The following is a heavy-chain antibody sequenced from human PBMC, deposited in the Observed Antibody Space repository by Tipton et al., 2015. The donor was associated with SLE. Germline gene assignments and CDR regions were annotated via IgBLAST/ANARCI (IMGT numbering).Heavy chain of an antibody. CDR3: ATFFGHSSASPDALDI. D-gene: IGHD6-6*01. Sequence: PSLTCAVYGGSFSGYYWSWIRQHPGKGLEWIGEMAHSGITNYNPSLTSRVTISVEPSKNHFPLTLISVTAADTAVYYCATFFGHSSASPDALDIWGQGTMVTVSS. CDR2: MAHSGIT. J-gene: IGHJ3*02. CDR1: GGSFSGYY. V-gene: IGHV4-34*01.